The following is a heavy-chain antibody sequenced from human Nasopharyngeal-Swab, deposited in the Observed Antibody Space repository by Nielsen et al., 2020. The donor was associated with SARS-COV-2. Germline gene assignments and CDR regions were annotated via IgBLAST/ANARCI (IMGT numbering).Heavy chain of an antibody. CDR2: IKQDGSEK. Sequence: GGSLRLSCVASGFTFRDYWISWVRQAQAKGLEWVASIKQDGSEKNYVDSVKGRFTISRDNAKNSLFLQMDSLRTEDTAFYHCARVGGRTSPMGSWGQGTLVTVSS. J-gene: IGHJ4*02. V-gene: IGHV3-7*01. D-gene: IGHD3-10*01. CDR1: GFTFRDYW. CDR3: ARVGGRTSPMGS.